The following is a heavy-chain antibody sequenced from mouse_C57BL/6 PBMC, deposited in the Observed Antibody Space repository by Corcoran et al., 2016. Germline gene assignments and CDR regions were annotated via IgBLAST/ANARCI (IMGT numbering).Heavy chain of an antibody. CDR1: GYTFTTYG. Sequence: QIQLVQSGPELKKPGETVKISCKASGYTFTTYGMSWVKQAPGKGLKWMGWINTYSGVPTYADDFKGRFAFSLETSASTAYLQINNLKNEDTATYFCARYITTVVPNVWGTGTTVTVSS. CDR3: ARYITTVVPNV. J-gene: IGHJ1*03. V-gene: IGHV9-3*01. D-gene: IGHD1-1*01. CDR2: INTYSGVP.